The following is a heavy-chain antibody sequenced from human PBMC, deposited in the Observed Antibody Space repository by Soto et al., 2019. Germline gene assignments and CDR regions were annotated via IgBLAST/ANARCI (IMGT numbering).Heavy chain of an antibody. Sequence: GGSLRLSCAASGFTFSSYGMHGVRQAPGKGLEWVAVISYDGSNKYYADSVKGRFTISRDNSKNTLYLHMNSLRAEDTAVYYCARDRSSSGGFDNWGQGTLVTVSS. CDR2: ISYDGSNK. V-gene: IGHV3-30*03. J-gene: IGHJ4*01. D-gene: IGHD6-19*01. CDR1: GFTFSSYG. CDR3: ARDRSSSGGFDN.